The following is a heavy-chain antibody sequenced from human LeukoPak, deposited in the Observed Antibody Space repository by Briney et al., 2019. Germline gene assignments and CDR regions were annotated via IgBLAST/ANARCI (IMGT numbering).Heavy chain of an antibody. D-gene: IGHD5-12*01. Sequence: GGSLRLSCTACGFAFCDYAMSWVRQAPGKGLQWVGFIRSKAYGGTTEYAASVKGRFTISRDDSKSIAYLQMNSLKTEDTAVYYCTRSGYSGYDRPRAWGQGTLVTVSS. CDR2: IRSKAYGGTT. CDR3: TRSGYSGYDRPRA. J-gene: IGHJ5*02. CDR1: GFAFCDYA. V-gene: IGHV3-49*04.